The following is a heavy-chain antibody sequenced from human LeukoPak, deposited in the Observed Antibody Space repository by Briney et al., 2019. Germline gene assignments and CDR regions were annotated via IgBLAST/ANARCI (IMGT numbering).Heavy chain of an antibody. CDR2: INPNSGGT. CDR1: GYTFTGYY. Sequence: ASVKVSCKASGYTFTGYYMHWVRQAPGQGLEWMGWINPNSGGTNYAQKFQGRVTMTRDTSISTAYMELSRLRSDDTAVYYCARGGYCSSTSCYRGCCYYYMDVWGKGTTATVSS. J-gene: IGHJ6*03. V-gene: IGHV1-2*02. CDR3: ARGGYCSSTSCYRGCCYYYMDV. D-gene: IGHD2-2*02.